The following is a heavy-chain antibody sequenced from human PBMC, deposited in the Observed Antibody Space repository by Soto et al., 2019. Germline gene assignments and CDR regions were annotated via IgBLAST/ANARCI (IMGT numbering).Heavy chain of an antibody. CDR1: GFTFSSYA. D-gene: IGHD3-22*01. CDR3: VKGEYYYDSSGYYPFDY. J-gene: IGHJ4*02. Sequence: GGSLRLSCSASGFTFSSYAMHWVRQAPGKGLEYVSSISTNGGSTHYADPVKGRFTISRDNSKNTQYLQMGSLRADDTAVYYCVKGEYYYDSSGYYPFDYWGQGT. V-gene: IGHV3-64D*06. CDR2: ISTNGGST.